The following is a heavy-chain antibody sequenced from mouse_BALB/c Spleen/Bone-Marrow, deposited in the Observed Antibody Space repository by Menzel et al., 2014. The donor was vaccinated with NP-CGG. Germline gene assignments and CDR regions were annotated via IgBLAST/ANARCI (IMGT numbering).Heavy chain of an antibody. CDR2: IYPGDGDT. Sequence: QVQLQQSGAELVRPGSSVKISCKASGYAFSSYWMNWVKQRPGQGIEWIGQIYPGDGDTNYNGKFKGKATLTADKSSSTAYMQLSSLTSEDSAVYFCARTGNLAWFAYWGQGTLVTVSA. CDR1: GYAFSSYW. D-gene: IGHD2-1*01. J-gene: IGHJ3*01. CDR3: ARTGNLAWFAY. V-gene: IGHV1-80*01.